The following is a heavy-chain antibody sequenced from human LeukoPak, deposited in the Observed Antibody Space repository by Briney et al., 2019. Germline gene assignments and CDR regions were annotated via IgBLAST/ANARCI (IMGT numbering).Heavy chain of an antibody. CDR3: AKPPVAAPSNY. D-gene: IGHD2-15*01. Sequence: GGSLRLSCAASGFTFSSYAMSWVRQAPGKGLEWVSAISGSGGSTYYADSVKGRFTISRDNSKNTLCLQMNSLRAEDTAVYYCAKPPVAAPSNYWGQGTLVTVSS. J-gene: IGHJ4*02. CDR2: ISGSGGST. CDR1: GFTFSSYA. V-gene: IGHV3-23*01.